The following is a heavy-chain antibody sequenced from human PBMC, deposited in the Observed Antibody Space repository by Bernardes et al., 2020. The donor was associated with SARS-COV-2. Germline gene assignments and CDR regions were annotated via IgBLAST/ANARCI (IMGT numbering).Heavy chain of an antibody. J-gene: IGHJ6*02. D-gene: IGHD2-21*01. CDR2: ISGGGNKK. Sequence: GSLSLSCAASGFALSNFDMHWVRPAPGKGLEWVTFISGGGNKKFNADSVRGRFTVSRDNSKNTLSLQMKNLRGEDTAVYYCARAAHNDSIAFYPNYFYDLDVWGQGTTVTISS. V-gene: IGHV3-30*03. CDR1: GFALSNFD. CDR3: ARAAHNDSIAFYPNYFYDLDV.